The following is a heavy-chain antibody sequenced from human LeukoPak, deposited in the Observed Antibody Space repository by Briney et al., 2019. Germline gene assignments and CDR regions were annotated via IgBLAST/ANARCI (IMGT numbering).Heavy chain of an antibody. CDR1: GGSIGSSSYY. CDR2: IYYSGRT. J-gene: IGHJ4*02. CDR3: ARDRLRGYSGYDPWYVFDY. D-gene: IGHD5-12*01. V-gene: IGHV4-39*02. Sequence: PSETLSLTCTVSGGSIGSSSYYWGWIRQPPGKGLEWIGSIYYSGRTNYNPSLKSRVTISVDTSKNQFSLKLSSVTAADTAVYYCARDRLRGYSGYDPWYVFDYWGQGTLVTVSS.